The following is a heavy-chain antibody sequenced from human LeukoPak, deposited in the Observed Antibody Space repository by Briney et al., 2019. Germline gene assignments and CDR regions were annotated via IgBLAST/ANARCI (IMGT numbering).Heavy chain of an antibody. CDR3: ARVQKRYCSGGRCYPPFGY. D-gene: IGHD2-15*01. CDR2: MNPKSGNA. V-gene: IGHV1-8*01. Sequence: AAVNVSCKASGYAFTSYDINGVRQATGQGREGMGWMNPKSGNAGDAQKFQGRVTMTRNTSISTAYMELSSLKSEDTAVYYCARVQKRYCSGGRCYPPFGYWGQGTLVTVSS. CDR1: GYAFTSYD. J-gene: IGHJ4*02.